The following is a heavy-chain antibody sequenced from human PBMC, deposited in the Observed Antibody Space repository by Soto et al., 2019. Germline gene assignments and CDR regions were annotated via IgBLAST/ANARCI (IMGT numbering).Heavy chain of an antibody. CDR1: GFTFSSYA. V-gene: IGHV3-30-3*01. CDR3: ARGKGTMIVRPGAFDI. CDR2: ISYDGSNK. D-gene: IGHD3-22*01. J-gene: IGHJ3*02. Sequence: SLRLSCAASGFTFSSYAMHWVRQAPGKGLEWVAVISYDGSNKYYADSVKGRFTISRDNSKNTLYLQMNSLRAEDTAVYYCARGKGTMIVRPGAFDIWGQGTMVTVSS.